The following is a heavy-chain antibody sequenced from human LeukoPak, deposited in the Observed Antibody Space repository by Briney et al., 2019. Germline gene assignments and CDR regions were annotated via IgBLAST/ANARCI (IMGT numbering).Heavy chain of an antibody. V-gene: IGHV3-7*01. CDR2: IKKDGSEK. CDR3: ARGFQSGDSPV. J-gene: IGHJ4*02. Sequence: GESLRLSCAPSGFTFSAYSLSWVRQAPGKGLEWVANIKKDGSEKDYVDSVKGRFTISRDNDKGSLYLQLNSLRVEDTAVYYCARGFQSGDSPVWGQGTLVTVSS. CDR1: GFTFSAYS. D-gene: IGHD2-21*02.